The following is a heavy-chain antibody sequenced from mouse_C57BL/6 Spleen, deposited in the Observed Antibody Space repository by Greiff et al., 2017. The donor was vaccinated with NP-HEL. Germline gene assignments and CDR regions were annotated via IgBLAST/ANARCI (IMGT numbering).Heavy chain of an antibody. V-gene: IGHV1-50*01. Sequence: VQLQQPGAELVKPGASVKLSCKASGYTFTSYWMQWVKQRPGQGLEWIGEIDPSDSYTNYNQKFKGKATLTVDTSSSTAYMQLSSLTSEDSAVYYCARVGKGYFDYWGQGTTLTVSS. J-gene: IGHJ2*01. D-gene: IGHD4-1*01. CDR2: IDPSDSYT. CDR3: ARVGKGYFDY. CDR1: GYTFTSYW.